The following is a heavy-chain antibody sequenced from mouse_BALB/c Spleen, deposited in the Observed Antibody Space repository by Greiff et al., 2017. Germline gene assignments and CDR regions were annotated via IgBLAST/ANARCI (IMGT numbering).Heavy chain of an antibody. CDR1: GFSLTSYG. CDR3: ARKEANWGYFDY. CDR2: IWSGGST. J-gene: IGHJ2*01. V-gene: IGHV2-2*02. D-gene: IGHD4-1*01. Sequence: VKLMESGPGLVQPSQSLSITCTVSGFSLTSYGVHWVRQSPGKGLEWLGVIWSGGSTDYNAAFISRLSISKDNSKSQVFFKMNSLQANDTAIYYCARKEANWGYFDYWGQGTTLTVSS.